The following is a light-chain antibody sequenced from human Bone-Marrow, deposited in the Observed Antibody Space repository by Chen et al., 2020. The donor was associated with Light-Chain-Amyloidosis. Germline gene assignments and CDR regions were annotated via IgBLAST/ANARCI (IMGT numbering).Light chain of an antibody. CDR3: QSYQGSSQGV. V-gene: IGLV6-57*01. J-gene: IGLJ3*02. CDR1: SGSIATNY. Sequence: NFMLTQPHSVSESPGKTVIISFTRSSGSIATNYVQWFQQRPGSSPPTVIYEDDQRPSGVPDRFSGSIDRSSKSASLTISGLKTEDEADYYCQSYQGSSQGVFGGGTKLTVL. CDR2: EDD.